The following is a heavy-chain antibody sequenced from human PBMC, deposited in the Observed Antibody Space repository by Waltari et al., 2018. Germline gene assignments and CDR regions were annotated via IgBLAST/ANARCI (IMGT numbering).Heavy chain of an antibody. CDR1: GYTFTSYD. CDR3: ARLVGATSNYYYYYYMDV. V-gene: IGHV1-8*01. D-gene: IGHD1-26*01. CDR2: MNPNRGNT. J-gene: IGHJ6*03. Sequence: QVQLVQSGAEVKKPGASVKVSCKASGYTFTSYDINWVRQATGQGLEWMGWMNPNRGNTGYAQKFQGRVTMTRNTSISTAYMELSSLRSEDTAVYYCARLVGATSNYYYYYYMDVWGKGTTVTVSS.